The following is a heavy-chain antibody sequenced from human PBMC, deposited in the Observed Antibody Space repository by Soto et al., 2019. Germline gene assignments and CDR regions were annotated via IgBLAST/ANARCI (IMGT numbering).Heavy chain of an antibody. D-gene: IGHD5-12*01. CDR2: IYYSGST. J-gene: IGHJ3*01. CDR3: ARVPNPFRLKIGYEDAYDF. Sequence: ASETLSLTCPVSGGSISSSSYYWGWIRQPPGKGLEWIGSIYYSGSTYYNPSLKSRITINPDTSKNQFSLQLNSVTPEDTAVYYCARVPNPFRLKIGYEDAYDFWGQGTMVTVSS. V-gene: IGHV4-39*01. CDR1: GGSISSSSYY.